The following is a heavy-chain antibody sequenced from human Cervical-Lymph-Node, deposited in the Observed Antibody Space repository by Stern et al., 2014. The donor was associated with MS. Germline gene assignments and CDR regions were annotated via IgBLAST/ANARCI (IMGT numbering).Heavy chain of an antibody. CDR1: GGTFSSYT. CDR3: ARATSDYIWGSYRYLDY. Sequence: QVQLVQSGAEVKKPGSSVKVSCKASGGTFSSYTIGWVRHAPGQGLEWMGGILPMFGIANYAEKFQGRVTITADESTSTAYMDLSTLRSEDTAVYYCARATSDYIWGSYRYLDYWGQGTQVTVSS. D-gene: IGHD3-16*02. CDR2: ILPMFGIA. V-gene: IGHV1-69*01. J-gene: IGHJ4*02.